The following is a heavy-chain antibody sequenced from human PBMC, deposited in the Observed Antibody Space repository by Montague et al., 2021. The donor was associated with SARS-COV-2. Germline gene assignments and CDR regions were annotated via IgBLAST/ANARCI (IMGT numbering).Heavy chain of an antibody. CDR1: GGSISSYY. V-gene: IGHV4-59*01. CDR2: IYYSGST. J-gene: IGHJ3*02. Sequence: SETLSLTCTVSGGSISSYYWSWIRQPPGKGLEWIGYIYYSGSTNYKPSXXSRVTISVDTSKNQFSLKLSSVTAADTAVYYCAREVRYYYDSSGPGALDIWGQGTMVTVSS. CDR3: AREVRYYYDSSGPGALDI. D-gene: IGHD3-22*01.